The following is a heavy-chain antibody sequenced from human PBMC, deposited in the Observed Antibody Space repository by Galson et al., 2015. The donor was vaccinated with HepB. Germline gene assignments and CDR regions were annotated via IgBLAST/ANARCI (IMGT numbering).Heavy chain of an antibody. D-gene: IGHD1-26*01. CDR1: GYTFTSYA. Sequence: SCKASGYTFTSYAMHWVRQAPGQRLEWMGWIIAGNGNTKYSQKFQGRVTITRDTSASTAYMELSSLRSEDTAVYYCARLLALGTGSYSLQHWGQGTLVTVSS. CDR3: ARLLALGTGSYSLQH. V-gene: IGHV1-3*01. J-gene: IGHJ1*01. CDR2: IIAGNGNT.